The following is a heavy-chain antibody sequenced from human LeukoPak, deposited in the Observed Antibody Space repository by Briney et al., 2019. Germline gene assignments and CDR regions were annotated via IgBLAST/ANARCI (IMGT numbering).Heavy chain of an antibody. V-gene: IGHV3-23*01. Sequence: YPGGSLRLSCAASGFTFSSYAMSWVRQAPGKGLEWVSAISGSGGSTYYADSVKGRFTISRDNSKNTLYLQMNSLRAEDTAVYYCAKEGYYGSGSYPTPSFDYWGQGTLVTVSS. CDR1: GFTFSSYA. J-gene: IGHJ4*02. D-gene: IGHD3-10*01. CDR3: AKEGYYGSGSYPTPSFDY. CDR2: ISGSGGST.